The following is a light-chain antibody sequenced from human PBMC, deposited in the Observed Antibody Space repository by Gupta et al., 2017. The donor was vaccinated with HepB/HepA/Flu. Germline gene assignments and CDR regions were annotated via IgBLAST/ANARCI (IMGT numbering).Light chain of an antibody. CDR3: QAWDSSTAV. V-gene: IGLV3-1*01. CDR1: NLGEKY. Sequence: SYDLTQPPSVSVSPGQTASITCSGDNLGEKYSYWYQQKPGQSPVVVIYKDAKRPSGIPERFSGSNSGNTDTLTISGTQSVDEADYYCQAWDSSTAVFGGGTKLTVL. CDR2: KDA. J-gene: IGLJ2*01.